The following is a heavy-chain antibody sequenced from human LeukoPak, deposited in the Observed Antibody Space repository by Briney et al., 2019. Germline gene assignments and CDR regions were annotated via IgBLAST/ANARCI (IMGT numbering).Heavy chain of an antibody. CDR1: GGSFSGYY. J-gene: IGHJ4*02. CDR2: IYHSGST. D-gene: IGHD3-10*01. V-gene: IGHV4-34*01. Sequence: SETLSLTCAVYGGSFSGYYWSWIRQPPGKGLEWIGEIYHSGSTNYNPSLKSRVTISVDKSKNQFSLKLSSVTAADTAVYYCAKSITMVRGALHYWGQGTLVTVSS. CDR3: AKSITMVRGALHY.